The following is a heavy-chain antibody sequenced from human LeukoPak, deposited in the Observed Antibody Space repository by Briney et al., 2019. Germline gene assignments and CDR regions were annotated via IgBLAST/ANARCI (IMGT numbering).Heavy chain of an antibody. CDR2: IKQDGSEK. V-gene: IGHV3-7*01. J-gene: IGHJ3*02. CDR1: GFTFSSYW. D-gene: IGHD3-10*01. CDR3: AREGTMYYYGTGTDAFDM. Sequence: GGSLRLSCAASGFTFSSYWMSWVRQAPGKGLEWVAHIKQDGSEKYYVDSVKGRFTISRDNAKNSLYLQMNSLRAEDTAVYYCAREGTMYYYGTGTDAFDMWGQGPMVTVSS.